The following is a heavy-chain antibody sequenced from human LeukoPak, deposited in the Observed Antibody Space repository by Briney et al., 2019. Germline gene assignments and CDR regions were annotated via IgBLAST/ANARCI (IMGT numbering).Heavy chain of an antibody. V-gene: IGHV3-30*02. Sequence: GGTLRLSCAASGFTFSSYGMHWVRQAPGKGLEWVAFIRYDGSNKYYADSVKGRFTISRDNSKNTLYLQMNSLRAEDTAVYYCAKDSRRYNWFDPWGQGTLVTVSS. D-gene: IGHD1-14*01. CDR1: GFTFSSYG. CDR2: IRYDGSNK. CDR3: AKDSRRYNWFDP. J-gene: IGHJ5*02.